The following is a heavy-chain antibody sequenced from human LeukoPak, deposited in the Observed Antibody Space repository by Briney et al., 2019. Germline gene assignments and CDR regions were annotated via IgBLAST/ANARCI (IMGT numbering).Heavy chain of an antibody. J-gene: IGHJ4*02. D-gene: IGHD1-7*01. CDR2: ISHSGST. Sequence: SETLSLTCTVSGYSISSGYSWGWIRQPPGKGLEWIGSISHSGSTYYNPSLKSRVTISVDTSKNQFSLKLSSVTATDTAVYYCARVPRGNYPYFDYWGQGTLVTVSS. CDR3: ARVPRGNYPYFDY. V-gene: IGHV4-38-2*02. CDR1: GYSISSGYS.